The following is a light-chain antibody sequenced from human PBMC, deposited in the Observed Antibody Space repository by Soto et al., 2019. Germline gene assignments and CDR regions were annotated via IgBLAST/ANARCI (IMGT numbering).Light chain of an antibody. V-gene: IGKV3-11*01. J-gene: IGKJ4*01. CDR2: DVS. CDR1: QSVTSS. CDR3: QPYNNWPLT. Sequence: EIVLTQSPATLSLSPGDRATLSCRASQSVTSSLAWFQQKPGQAPRLLIYDVSRRATAIPARFSGSGSGTDFTLTISSLEPEDFAVYYCQPYNNWPLTFGGGTKVDIK.